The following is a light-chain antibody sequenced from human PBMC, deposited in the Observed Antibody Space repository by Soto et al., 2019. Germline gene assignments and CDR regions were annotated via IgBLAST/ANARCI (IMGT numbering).Light chain of an antibody. CDR3: QQYGSSPLIS. J-gene: IGKJ5*01. CDR1: QTVSITY. CDR2: GAS. V-gene: IGKV3-20*01. Sequence: VLAQSPCTLSVSPGESAALSCRAIQTVSITYLTCYQQKPGQAPRLLIFGASKRATGIPDRFSGSGSGRDFTLTISGLEPEDFAVYYCQQYGSSPLISFGQGTRLEIK.